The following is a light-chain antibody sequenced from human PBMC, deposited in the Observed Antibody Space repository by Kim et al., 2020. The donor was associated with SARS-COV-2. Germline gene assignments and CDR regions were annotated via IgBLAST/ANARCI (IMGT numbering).Light chain of an antibody. CDR3: CSYAGSYTFYV. Sequence: SATISGTGPSVDVGCDNYVFWDQQHPGKAPKRMIYDVSKRPSGVPDRFSGSKSDNTASLTISGLQAEDEADYYCCSYAGSYTFYVFGTGTKVTVL. V-gene: IGLV2-11*03. CDR1: SVDVGCDNY. CDR2: DVS. J-gene: IGLJ1*01.